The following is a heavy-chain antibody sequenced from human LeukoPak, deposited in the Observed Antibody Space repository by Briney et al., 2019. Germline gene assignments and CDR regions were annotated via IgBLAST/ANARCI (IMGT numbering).Heavy chain of an antibody. CDR1: GFTFSTYG. J-gene: IGHJ6*03. D-gene: IGHD3-10*01. CDR2: IRYDGSNK. CDR3: AKDLGLPGYMDV. V-gene: IGHV3-30*02. Sequence: GSLRLSCAASGFTFSTYGMHWVRQAPGKGLEWVAFIRYDGSNKYCADSVKGRFTISRDNSKNTLYLQMNSLRAEDTAVYYCAKDLGLPGYMDVWGKGTTVTISS.